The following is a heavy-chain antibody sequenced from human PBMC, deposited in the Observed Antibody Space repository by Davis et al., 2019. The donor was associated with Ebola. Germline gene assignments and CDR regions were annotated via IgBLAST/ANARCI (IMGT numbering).Heavy chain of an antibody. CDR2: IYYIGTT. V-gene: IGHV4-30-4*08. Sequence: PSETLSLTCTVSGGSIRNGYYYWSWIRQSPGKGLECIGHIYYIGTTHYNPSFKSRLTMSIDTSKNQFYLKLTSLTAADTAVYYCATNTTTSGWFHPWGQGTLVTVSS. J-gene: IGHJ5*02. D-gene: IGHD1-26*01. CDR1: GGSIRNGYYY. CDR3: ATNTTTSGWFHP.